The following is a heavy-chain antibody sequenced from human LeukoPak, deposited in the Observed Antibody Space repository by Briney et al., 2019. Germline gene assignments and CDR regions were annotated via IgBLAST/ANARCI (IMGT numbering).Heavy chain of an antibody. CDR3: VRDDDRPDNGLDY. J-gene: IGHJ4*02. Sequence: PGGSLRLSCAASGFTFSTYAMSWVRQAPGKGLEWVSAISGSGGSPYYADSVKGRFTISRDNSKNTLCLQMNSLRAEDTAVYYCVRDDDRPDNGLDYWGQGTLVTVSS. CDR2: ISGSGGSP. CDR1: GFTFSTYA. D-gene: IGHD3-22*01. V-gene: IGHV3-23*01.